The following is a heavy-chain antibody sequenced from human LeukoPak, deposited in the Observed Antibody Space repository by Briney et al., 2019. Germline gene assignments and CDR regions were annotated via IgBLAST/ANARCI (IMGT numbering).Heavy chain of an antibody. J-gene: IGHJ4*02. CDR2: INHSGST. Sequence: PSQTLSLTCTVSGGSISSGDYYWSWIRQPPGKGLEWIGEINHSGSTNYNPSLKSRVTISVDTSKNQFSLKLSSVTAADTAVYYCAATKPSSWYPFDYWGQGTLVTVSS. D-gene: IGHD6-13*01. CDR3: AATKPSSWYPFDY. V-gene: IGHV4-30-4*08. CDR1: GGSISSGDYY.